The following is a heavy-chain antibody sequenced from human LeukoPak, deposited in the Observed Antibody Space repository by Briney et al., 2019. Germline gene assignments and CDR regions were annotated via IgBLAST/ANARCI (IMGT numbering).Heavy chain of an antibody. Sequence: SETLSLTCAVYGGSFSGYYWSWIRQPPGKGLEWIGYIYYSGSTNYNPSLKSRVTISVDTSKNQFSLKLSSVTAADTAVYYCARVRWLQSGHFDYWGQGSLVTVSS. CDR2: IYYSGST. CDR3: ARVRWLQSGHFDY. J-gene: IGHJ4*02. V-gene: IGHV4-59*01. CDR1: GGSFSGYY. D-gene: IGHD5-24*01.